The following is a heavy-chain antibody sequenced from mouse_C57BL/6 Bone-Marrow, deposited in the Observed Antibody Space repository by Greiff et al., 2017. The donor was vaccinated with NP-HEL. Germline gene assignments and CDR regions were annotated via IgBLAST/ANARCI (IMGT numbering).Heavy chain of an antibody. Sequence: VQLQQSGAELVKPGASVKLSCTASGFNIKDYYMHWVKQRTEQGLEWIGRIDPEDGETKYAPKFQGKATITADTSSSTSYLQLSSLTSEDTAVYYCAPIYYGNFYYFDYWGQGTTLTVSS. CDR3: APIYYGNFYYFDY. CDR1: GFNIKDYY. J-gene: IGHJ2*01. D-gene: IGHD2-1*01. V-gene: IGHV14-2*01. CDR2: IDPEDGET.